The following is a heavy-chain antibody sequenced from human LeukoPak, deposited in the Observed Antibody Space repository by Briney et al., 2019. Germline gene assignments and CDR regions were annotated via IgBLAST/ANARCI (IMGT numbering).Heavy chain of an antibody. D-gene: IGHD1-26*01. CDR2: INDDGSSI. CDR3: ARALGSYSDY. CDR1: GFTFSTSW. V-gene: IGHV3-74*01. Sequence: GGSLRLSCAGSGFTFSTSWMHWVRQAPGKALVWVSRINDDGSSINYADPVKGRFTISRDNAKNTLYLQMSSLRAEDTAVYYCARALGSYSDYWGQGTLVSVSS. J-gene: IGHJ4*02.